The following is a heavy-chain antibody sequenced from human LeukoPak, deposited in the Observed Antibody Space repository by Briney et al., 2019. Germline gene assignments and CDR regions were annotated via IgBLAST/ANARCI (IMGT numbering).Heavy chain of an antibody. CDR3: ARQGYTVSYYFLDY. CDR2: IYATGST. D-gene: IGHD1-26*01. J-gene: IGHJ4*02. V-gene: IGHV4-4*07. Sequence: SETLSLTCDHSGGSPRSYWSGWVRHPAGKGLEWLGRIYATGSTRSNPSLKIRLTLSIDTSKNQFSLKLTSVTAADTAVYFCARQGYTVSYYFLDYWSQGTLVTVSS. CDR1: GGSPRSYW.